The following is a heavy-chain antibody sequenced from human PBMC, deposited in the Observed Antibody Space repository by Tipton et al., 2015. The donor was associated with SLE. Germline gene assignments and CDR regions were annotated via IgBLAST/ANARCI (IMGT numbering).Heavy chain of an antibody. V-gene: IGHV3-23*05. CDR1: GFNFRTSA. D-gene: IGHD3-22*01. J-gene: IGHJ6*02. Sequence: SLRLSCEASGFNFRTSAMTWVRQAPGKGLEWVSLIYTIGTTSYADSVRGRFTISRDNTKKSLFLQMNSPRAEDTAVYFCARARAYHYGMDVWGQGTTVTVSS. CDR2: IYTIGTT. CDR3: ARARAYHYGMDV.